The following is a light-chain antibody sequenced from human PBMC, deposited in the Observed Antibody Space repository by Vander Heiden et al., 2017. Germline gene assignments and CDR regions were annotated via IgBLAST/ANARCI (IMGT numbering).Light chain of an antibody. Sequence: DIQMTQSPSCLSASVGDRVTITCRASQGISNYLAWYQQKPGKVPKLLIYAASTLQSGVPSRFSGSGSGTDFTLTIISLQREDVATYYCLKDTSAAITFVSETLLEIK. V-gene: IGKV1-27*01. CDR3: LKDTSAAIT. CDR1: QGISNY. CDR2: AAS. J-gene: IGKJ5*01.